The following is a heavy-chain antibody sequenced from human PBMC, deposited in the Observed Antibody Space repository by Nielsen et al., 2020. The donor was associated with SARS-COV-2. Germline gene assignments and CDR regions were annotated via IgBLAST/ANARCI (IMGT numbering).Heavy chain of an antibody. Sequence: GESLKISCAASGFTFSSYGMHWVRQAPGKGLEWVAVISYDGSNKYYADSVKGRFTISRDNSKNTLYLQMNSLRAEDTAVYYCAKDVEWELHNWGQGTQVTVSS. V-gene: IGHV3-30*18. CDR3: AKDVEWELHN. CDR2: ISYDGSNK. CDR1: GFTFSSYG. D-gene: IGHD1-26*01. J-gene: IGHJ4*02.